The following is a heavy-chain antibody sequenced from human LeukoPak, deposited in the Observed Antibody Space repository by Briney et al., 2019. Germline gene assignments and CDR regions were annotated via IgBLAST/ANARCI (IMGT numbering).Heavy chain of an antibody. D-gene: IGHD4-11*01. Sequence: PGGSLRLSCEASGFTFSDYAMTWVRQAPAKGLEWVSEITGSGISTYYADSVKGRVTISRDNSKNTLYLQMNSLRAEDTAVYYGAKVIRGSSDYSNYCGAGYFDYWGQGTLVTVSS. CDR2: ITGSGIST. CDR3: AKVIRGSSDYSNYCGAGYFDY. J-gene: IGHJ4*02. V-gene: IGHV3-23*01. CDR1: GFTFSDYA.